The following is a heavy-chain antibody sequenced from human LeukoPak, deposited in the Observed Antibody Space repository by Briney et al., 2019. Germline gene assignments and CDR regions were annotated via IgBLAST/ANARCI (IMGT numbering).Heavy chain of an antibody. D-gene: IGHD3-22*01. CDR1: GFTFSSYA. CDR2: ISYDGSNK. J-gene: IGHJ5*02. CDR3: ARPTVSSGYSFDP. Sequence: PGGSLRLSCAASGFTFSSYAMHWVRQAPGKGLEWVAVISYDGSNKYYADSVKGRFTISRDNSKNTLYLQMNSLRAEDTAVYYCARPTVSSGYSFDPWGQGTLVTVSS. V-gene: IGHV3-30*04.